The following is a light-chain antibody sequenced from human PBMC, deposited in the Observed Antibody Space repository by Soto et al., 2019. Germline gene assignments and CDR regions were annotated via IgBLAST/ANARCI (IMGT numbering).Light chain of an antibody. CDR3: SSYTSSSTLRV. V-gene: IGLV2-14*01. CDR2: DVS. CDR1: SSDVGGYNY. Sequence: QPASVSGSPGQSITISCTGTSSDVGGYNYVSWYQQHPGKAPKLMIYDVSNRPSGVSNRFSGSKSGNTASLTISGLQAEDEADYYCSSYTSSSTLRVFGGGTKVTVL. J-gene: IGLJ2*01.